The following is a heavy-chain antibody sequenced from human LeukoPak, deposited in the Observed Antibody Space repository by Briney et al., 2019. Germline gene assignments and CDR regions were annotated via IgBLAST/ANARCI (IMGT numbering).Heavy chain of an antibody. V-gene: IGHV4-34*01. D-gene: IGHD4-11*01. CDR3: ARRGGRLYSNYGYGYFDY. J-gene: IGHJ4*02. CDR1: GGSFSGYY. CDR2: INHSGST. Sequence: SETLSLTCAVYGGSFSGYYWSWIRQPPGKGLEWIGEINHSGSTNYNPSLKSRVTISVDTSKNQFSLKLSSVTAADTAVYYCARRGGRLYSNYGYGYFDYWGQGTLVTVSS.